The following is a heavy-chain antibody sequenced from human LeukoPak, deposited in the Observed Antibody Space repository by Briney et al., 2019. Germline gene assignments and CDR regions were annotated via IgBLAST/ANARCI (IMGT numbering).Heavy chain of an antibody. CDR1: VGSISTYY. V-gene: IGHV4-59*08. J-gene: IGHJ4*02. CDR2: IYYSGIT. Sequence: PSETLSLTCIVSVGSISTYYWTSIRQSPGKGLEWIGFIYYSGITKYNPSLESRVTISLDASKNQFSLRLSSVTAADTAVYYCVRRVATRPKYGFDSWGQGTLVTVSS. CDR3: VRRVATRPKYGFDS. D-gene: IGHD5-24*01.